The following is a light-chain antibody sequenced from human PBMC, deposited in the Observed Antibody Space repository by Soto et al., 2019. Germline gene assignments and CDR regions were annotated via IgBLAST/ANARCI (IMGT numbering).Light chain of an antibody. J-gene: IGLJ1*01. CDR3: QSYDSTLSGDV. CDR1: SSNIGARYD. V-gene: IGLV1-40*01. Sequence: QSVLTQPPSVSGAPGQTVTISCTGSSSNIGARYDVHWYQQLPGTAPKLLIYGNNNRPSGVPDRISGSKSDTSASLAITGLQAEDEADYYCQSYDSTLSGDVFGTGTKVTVL. CDR2: GNN.